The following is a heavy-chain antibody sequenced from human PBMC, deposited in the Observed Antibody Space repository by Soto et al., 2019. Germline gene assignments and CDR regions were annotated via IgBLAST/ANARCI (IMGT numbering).Heavy chain of an antibody. D-gene: IGHD6-13*01. Sequence: GESLKISCKGSGYSFTSYWIGWVRQMPGKGLEWMGIIYPGDSDTRYSPSFQGQVTISADKSISTAYLQWSSLKASDTAMYYCATGGPGYSSSWYFDYWGQGTLVTVSS. CDR1: GYSFTSYW. V-gene: IGHV5-51*01. CDR2: IYPGDSDT. CDR3: ATGGPGYSSSWYFDY. J-gene: IGHJ4*02.